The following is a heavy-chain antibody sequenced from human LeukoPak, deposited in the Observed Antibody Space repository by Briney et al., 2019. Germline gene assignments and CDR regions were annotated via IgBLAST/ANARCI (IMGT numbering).Heavy chain of an antibody. J-gene: IGHJ5*02. D-gene: IGHD1-26*01. Sequence: SETLSLTCAVYGGSFSGYYWSWIRQPPGKGLEWIGEINHSGSTNYNPSLKSRVTISVDTSKNQFPLKLSSVTAADTAVYYCARGGLLNWFDPWGQGTLVTVSS. V-gene: IGHV4-34*01. CDR2: INHSGST. CDR1: GGSFSGYY. CDR3: ARGGLLNWFDP.